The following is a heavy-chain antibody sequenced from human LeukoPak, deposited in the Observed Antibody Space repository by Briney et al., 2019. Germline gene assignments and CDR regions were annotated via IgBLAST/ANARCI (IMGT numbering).Heavy chain of an antibody. CDR2: IKQDGSER. Sequence: QPWGSLRLSCAASGFTFSNYWMSWVGQAPGKRLEWGASIKQDGSERYYVDSVKGRFTISRDNAKNSLYLQINSLRAEDTAVYYCARDRSSGWYLTPGFDPWGPGTLVTVSS. J-gene: IGHJ5*02. CDR3: ARDRSSGWYLTPGFDP. CDR1: GFTFSNYW. D-gene: IGHD6-19*01. V-gene: IGHV3-7*04.